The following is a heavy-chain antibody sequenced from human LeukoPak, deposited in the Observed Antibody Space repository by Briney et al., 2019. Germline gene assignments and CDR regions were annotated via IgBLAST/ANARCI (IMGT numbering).Heavy chain of an antibody. J-gene: IGHJ4*02. CDR1: GYTFTSYY. D-gene: IGHD3-3*01. Sequence: APVKVSCKASGYTFTSYYMHWVRQAPGQGLEWMGLINPSGGSTSYAQKFQGGVTMTRDTSTSTVYMELSSLRSEDTAVYYCARVGPLRFLEWLPTDYWGQGTLVTVSS. CDR2: INPSGGST. V-gene: IGHV1-46*01. CDR3: ARVGPLRFLEWLPTDY.